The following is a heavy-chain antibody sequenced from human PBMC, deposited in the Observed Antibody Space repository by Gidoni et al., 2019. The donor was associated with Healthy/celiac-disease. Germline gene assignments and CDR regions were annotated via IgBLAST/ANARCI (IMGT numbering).Heavy chain of an antibody. J-gene: IGHJ4*02. CDR2: ISYDGSNK. D-gene: IGHD5-12*01. V-gene: IGHV3-30*18. CDR1: GFTFSSYG. Sequence: QVQLVESGGGVVQPGRSLRLSCAASGFTFSSYGMHWVRQAPGKGLEWVAVISYDGSNKYYADSVKGRFTISRDNSKNTLYLQMNSLRAEDTAVYYCAKGRGSRWLQHYFDYWGQGTLVTVSS. CDR3: AKGRGSRWLQHYFDY.